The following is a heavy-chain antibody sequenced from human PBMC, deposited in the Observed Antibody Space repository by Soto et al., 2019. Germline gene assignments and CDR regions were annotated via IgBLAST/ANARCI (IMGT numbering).Heavy chain of an antibody. V-gene: IGHV3-33*01. J-gene: IGHJ2*01. D-gene: IGHD6-19*01. CDR1: GFTFSSYG. Sequence: QVQLVESGGGVVQPGRSLRLSCAASGFTFSSYGMHWVRQAPGKGLEWVAVIWYDGSNKYYADSVKGRFTISRDNSRNTLYLQMNSLSAEDTAVYYCARGPRIAVDWYFDLWGRGTLVTVSS. CDR3: ARGPRIAVDWYFDL. CDR2: IWYDGSNK.